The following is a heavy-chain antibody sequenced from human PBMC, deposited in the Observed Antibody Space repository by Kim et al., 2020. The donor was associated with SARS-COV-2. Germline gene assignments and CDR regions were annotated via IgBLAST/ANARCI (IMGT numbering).Heavy chain of an antibody. CDR2: IRSKAYGGTT. CDR1: GFTFGDYA. Sequence: GGSLRLSCTASGFTFGDYAMSWVRQAPGKGLEWVGFIRSKAYGGTTEYAASVKGRFTISRDDSKSIAYLQINSLKTEDTAVYYCTRPIGAYNWFDPWGQGTLVTVSS. V-gene: IGHV3-49*04. J-gene: IGHJ5*02. D-gene: IGHD1-26*01. CDR3: TRPIGAYNWFDP.